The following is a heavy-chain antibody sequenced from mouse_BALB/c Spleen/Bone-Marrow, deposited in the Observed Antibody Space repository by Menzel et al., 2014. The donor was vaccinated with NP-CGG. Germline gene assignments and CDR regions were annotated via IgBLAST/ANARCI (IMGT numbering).Heavy chain of an antibody. CDR2: ILPGSGNT. CDR1: GYTFSSYW. J-gene: IGHJ3*01. V-gene: IGHV1-9*01. Sequence: QVQLKESGPELMKPGASVKISCKATGYTFSSYWIEWVKQRPGHGLEWIGEILPGSGNTHYNEKFKDKATFTADTSSNTAHMQLSSLTSEASAVYYCTRQGFACWGQGTLVTVSA. CDR3: TRQGFAC.